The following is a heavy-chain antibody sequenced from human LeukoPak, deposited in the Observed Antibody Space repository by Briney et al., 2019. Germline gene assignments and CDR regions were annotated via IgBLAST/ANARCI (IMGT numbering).Heavy chain of an antibody. CDR3: AREESEGYDILTGYSMDV. CDR2: IIPIFGTA. CDR1: GGTFSIYA. Sequence: SVTVSCTASGGTFSIYAISWVRQAPGQGLEWMGGIIPIFGTANYAQKFQGRVTITADESTSTAYMELSSLRSEDTAVYYCAREESEGYDILTGYSMDVWGQGTTVTVSS. J-gene: IGHJ6*02. V-gene: IGHV1-69*13. D-gene: IGHD3-9*01.